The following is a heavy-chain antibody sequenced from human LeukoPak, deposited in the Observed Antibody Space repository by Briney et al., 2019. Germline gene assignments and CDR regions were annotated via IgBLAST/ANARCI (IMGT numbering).Heavy chain of an antibody. D-gene: IGHD2-2*01. J-gene: IGHJ4*02. CDR3: ARGYCSSISCVLFDY. Sequence: SETLSLTCTVSGGSISSYYWSWIRQPAGKGLEWIGRIYTSGSTNYNPSLKSRVTMSVDTSKNQFSLKLSSVTAADTAVYYCARGYCSSISCVLFDYWGQGTLVTVSS. V-gene: IGHV4-4*07. CDR1: GGSISSYY. CDR2: IYTSGST.